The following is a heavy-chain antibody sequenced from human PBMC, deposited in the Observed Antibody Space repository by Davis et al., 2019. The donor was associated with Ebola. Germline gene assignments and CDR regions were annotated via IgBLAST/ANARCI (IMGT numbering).Heavy chain of an antibody. J-gene: IGHJ6*02. Sequence: GGSLRLSCAASGFTFSDYYMSWIRQAPGKGLAWVSYISSSSSYTNYADSVKGRFTISRDNAKNSLYLQMNSLRAEDTAVYYCARAGDSGMDVWGQGTTVTVSS. CDR2: ISSSSSYT. CDR3: ARAGDSGMDV. D-gene: IGHD7-27*01. CDR1: GFTFSDYY. V-gene: IGHV3-11*06.